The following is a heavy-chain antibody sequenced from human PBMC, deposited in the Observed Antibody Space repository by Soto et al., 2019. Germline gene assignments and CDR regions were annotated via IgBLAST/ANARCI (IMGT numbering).Heavy chain of an antibody. Sequence: VESLMLSCKGSGYSFVSYWIASVRQMPGKGLEWMGSIYPGDSDTTYSASIQGQVAISADKSSTTVYLQWNTLKASDTAMYYCAKTGASEVDNLAQGAQVQISS. J-gene: IGHJ4*02. CDR1: GYSFVSYW. CDR3: AKTGASEVDN. CDR2: IYPGDSDT. V-gene: IGHV5-51*01.